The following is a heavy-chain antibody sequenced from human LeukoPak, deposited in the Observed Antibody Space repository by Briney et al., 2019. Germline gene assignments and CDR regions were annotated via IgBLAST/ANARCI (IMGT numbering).Heavy chain of an antibody. CDR2: INPSGGST. V-gene: IGHV1-46*03. CDR1: VYTFTSYY. CDR3: ARDLRELPRADAFDI. D-gene: IGHD1-26*01. Sequence: ASVKVSCKASVYTFTSYYMHWVRQAPGQGLEWMGIINPSGGSTSYAQKFQGRVTMTRDTSTSTVYMELSSLRSEDTAVYYCARDLRELPRADAFDIWGQGTMVTVSS. J-gene: IGHJ3*02.